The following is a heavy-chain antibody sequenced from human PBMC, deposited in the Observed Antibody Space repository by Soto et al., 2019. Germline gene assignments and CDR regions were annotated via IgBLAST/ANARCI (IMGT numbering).Heavy chain of an antibody. Sequence: EVQLVESGGGLVQPGGSLKLSCAASGFTFSDSIISWVRQASGKGLEWVGRIRSKATSYATAYAASMKGRFTISRDDSKSTAFLQMNSLKTEDAAVYYCTFNVHGLYYMDVWGKGTTVNVSS. D-gene: IGHD6-6*01. CDR3: TFNVHGLYYMDV. CDR1: GFTFSDSI. V-gene: IGHV3-73*01. CDR2: IRSKATSYAT. J-gene: IGHJ6*03.